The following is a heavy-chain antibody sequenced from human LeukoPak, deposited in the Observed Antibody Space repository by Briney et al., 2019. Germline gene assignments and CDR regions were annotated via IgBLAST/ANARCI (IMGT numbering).Heavy chain of an antibody. Sequence: GGSLRLSCAASGFTFSSYSMNWVRQAPGKGLEWVSSISSSSSYIYYADSVKGRFTISRDNAKNSLYLQMNSLRAEDTAVYYCGRDGALDWKQNADYWGQGTLVTVSS. J-gene: IGHJ4*02. CDR2: ISSSSSYI. V-gene: IGHV3-21*01. D-gene: IGHD1-1*01. CDR3: GRDGALDWKQNADY. CDR1: GFTFSSYS.